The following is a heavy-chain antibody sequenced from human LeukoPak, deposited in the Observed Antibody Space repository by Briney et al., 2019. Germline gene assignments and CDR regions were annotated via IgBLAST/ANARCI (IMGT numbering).Heavy chain of an antibody. D-gene: IGHD2-2*01. V-gene: IGHV1-18*01. J-gene: IGHJ4*02. CDR3: ARDWGDIVVVPAAISLDY. Sequence: ASVKVSCKASGYTFTSYGISWVRQAPGQGLEWMGWISAYNGNTNYAQKLQGRVTMTTDTSTSTAYMELRSLRSDDTAVYYSARDWGDIVVVPAAISLDYWGQGTLVTVSS. CDR2: ISAYNGNT. CDR1: GYTFTSYG.